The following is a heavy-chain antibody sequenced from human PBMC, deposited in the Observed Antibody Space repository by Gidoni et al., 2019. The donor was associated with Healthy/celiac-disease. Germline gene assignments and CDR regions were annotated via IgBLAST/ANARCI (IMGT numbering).Heavy chain of an antibody. D-gene: IGHD1-26*01. V-gene: IGHV3-30*01. CDR2: ISYDGSNK. J-gene: IGHJ4*02. CDR3: AGEPYSGKTDY. CDR1: GFTFSSYA. Sequence: QVQLVESGGGVVQPGRSLRLSCAASGFTFSSYAMHWVRQAPGKGLEWVAVISYDGSNKYYADSVKGRFTISRDNSKNTLYLQMNSLRAEDTAVYYCAGEPYSGKTDYWGQGTLGTVSS.